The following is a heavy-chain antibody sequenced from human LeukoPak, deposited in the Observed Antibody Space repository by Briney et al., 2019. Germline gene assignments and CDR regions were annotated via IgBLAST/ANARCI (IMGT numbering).Heavy chain of an antibody. D-gene: IGHD6-13*01. Sequence: SGTLSLTCAVSGGSISSYYWSWIRQPPGKGLEWIGYIYYSGSTNYNPSLRSRVTISVDTSKNQFSLKLSSVTAADTAVYYCARVSDSVGGSSWYRSPDYYYYGMDVWGQGTTVTVSS. CDR2: IYYSGST. CDR1: GGSISSYY. J-gene: IGHJ6*02. V-gene: IGHV4-59*01. CDR3: ARVSDSVGGSSWYRSPDYYYYGMDV.